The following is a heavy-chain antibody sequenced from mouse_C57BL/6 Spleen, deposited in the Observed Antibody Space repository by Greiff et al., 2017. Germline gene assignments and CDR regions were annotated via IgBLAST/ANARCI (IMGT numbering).Heavy chain of an antibody. CDR3: TRYSNYVYYFDY. D-gene: IGHD2-5*01. Sequence: QVQLQQPGAELVKPGASVKMSCKASGYTFTSYWITWVKQRPGQGLEWIGDIYPGSGSPNYNEKFKSKATLTVDTSTSTAYMQLSSLTSEDSAVYYCTRYSNYVYYFDYWGQGTTLTVSS. CDR2: IYPGSGSP. J-gene: IGHJ2*01. V-gene: IGHV1-55*01. CDR1: GYTFTSYW.